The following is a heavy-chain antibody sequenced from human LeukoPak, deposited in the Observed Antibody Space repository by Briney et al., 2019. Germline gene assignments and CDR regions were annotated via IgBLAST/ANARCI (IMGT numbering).Heavy chain of an antibody. Sequence: GGSLRLSYAASGFTFSSYWMSWVRQAPGKGLEWVANIKQDGSEKYYVDSVKGRFTISRDNAKNSLYLQMNSLRAEDTAVYYCASLSLVLWFGESDDAFDIWGQGTMVTVSS. D-gene: IGHD3-10*01. J-gene: IGHJ3*02. CDR3: ASLSLVLWFGESDDAFDI. CDR2: IKQDGSEK. V-gene: IGHV3-7*01. CDR1: GFTFSSYW.